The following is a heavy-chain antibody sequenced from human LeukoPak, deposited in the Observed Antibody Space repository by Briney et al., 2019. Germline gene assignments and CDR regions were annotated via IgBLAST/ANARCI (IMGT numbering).Heavy chain of an antibody. CDR1: GFTFSSYS. D-gene: IGHD3-10*01. Sequence: GGSLRLSCAASGFTFSSYSMNWVRQAPGKGLEWVSSISSSSYIYYADSVKGRFTISRDNAKNSLYLQMNSLRAEDTAVYYCARGLPSYSGSRREGFDPWGQGTLVTVSS. J-gene: IGHJ5*02. V-gene: IGHV3-21*01. CDR3: ARGLPSYSGSRREGFDP. CDR2: ISSSSYI.